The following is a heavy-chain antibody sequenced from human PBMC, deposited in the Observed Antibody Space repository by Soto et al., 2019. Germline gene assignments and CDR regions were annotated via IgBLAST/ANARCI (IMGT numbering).Heavy chain of an antibody. Sequence: QVQLVESGGGVVQPGRSLRLSCAASGFIFSNYGMHWVRQAPGKGLEWVSFISYDGSNTYYADLVKGRFTISRDISKNTLYLQMNDLREDDTAIYSCARDPGERCSSTGLGYWGQGILVFVSS. CDR3: ARDPGERCSSTGLGY. CDR2: ISYDGSNT. J-gene: IGHJ4*02. D-gene: IGHD6-6*01. CDR1: GFIFSNYG. V-gene: IGHV3-30*03.